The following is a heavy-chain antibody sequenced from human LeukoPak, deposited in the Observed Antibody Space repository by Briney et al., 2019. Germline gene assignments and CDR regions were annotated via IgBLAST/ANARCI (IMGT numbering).Heavy chain of an antibody. Sequence: SETLSLTCSVSGASVSSDYWNWIRQSPGRGLEWIGYTHYRGDINYNPSLKSRLTMSVDASSNQVSLKLSSVTAADAAVYYCGRNLGSGSDHWGQGTLVTVAS. J-gene: IGHJ4*02. CDR2: THYRGDI. V-gene: IGHV4-59*02. D-gene: IGHD3-10*01. CDR3: GRNLGSGSDH. CDR1: GASVSSDY.